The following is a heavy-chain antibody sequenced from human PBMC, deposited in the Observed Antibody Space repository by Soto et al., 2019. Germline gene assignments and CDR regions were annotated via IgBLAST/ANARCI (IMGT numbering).Heavy chain of an antibody. CDR2: IKQDGSEK. Sequence: PGGSLRLSCAASGFTFSSYWMSWVRQAPGKGLEWVANIKQDGSEKYYVDSVKGRFTISRDNAKNSLYLQMNSLRAEDTAVYHCARDFTAASLNYWGQGTLVTVSS. D-gene: IGHD2-2*01. CDR3: ARDFTAASLNY. V-gene: IGHV3-7*01. CDR1: GFTFSSYW. J-gene: IGHJ4*02.